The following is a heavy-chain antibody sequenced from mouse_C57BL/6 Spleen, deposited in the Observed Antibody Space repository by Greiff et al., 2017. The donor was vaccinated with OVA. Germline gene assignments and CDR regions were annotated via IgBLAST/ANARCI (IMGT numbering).Heavy chain of an antibody. D-gene: IGHD2-5*01. CDR2: IHPNSGST. V-gene: IGHV1-64*01. Sequence: VQLQQPGAELVKPGASVKLSCKASGYTFTSYWMHWVKQRPGQGLEWIGMIHPNSGSTNYNEKFKSKATLTVDKSSSTAYMQFSSLTSEDSAVYYCAREGFGSNKDAMDYWGQGTSVTVSS. CDR1: GYTFTSYW. CDR3: AREGFGSNKDAMDY. J-gene: IGHJ4*01.